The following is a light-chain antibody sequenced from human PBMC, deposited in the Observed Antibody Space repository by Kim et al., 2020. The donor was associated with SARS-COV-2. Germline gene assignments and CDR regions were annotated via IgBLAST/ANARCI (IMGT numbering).Light chain of an antibody. CDR2: QDS. V-gene: IGLV3-1*01. J-gene: IGLJ2*01. CDR1: TLGDKY. CDR3: QAWDSSTADVV. Sequence: PGQTASITCSGNTLGDKYACWYQQKPGPSPVLVIYQDSKRPSGIPERFSGSNSGNTATLTIRGTQAMDEADYYCQAWDSSTADVVFGGGTQLTVL.